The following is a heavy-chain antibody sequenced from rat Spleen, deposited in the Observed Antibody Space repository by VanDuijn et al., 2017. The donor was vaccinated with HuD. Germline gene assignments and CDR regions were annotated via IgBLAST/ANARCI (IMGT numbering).Heavy chain of an antibody. Sequence: VQLKESGPGLVQPSQTLSLTCTVSGFSLTSYHVHWVRQPPGNRLEWMGYINSAGSTIYNPPLESRISITRDTFKNQFFLQVNSGTSEDTATYYCARSDGTHYYLPFANWGQGTLVTVSS. V-gene: IGHV3-3*01. CDR3: ARSDGTHYYLPFAN. D-gene: IGHD1-12*02. CDR1: GFSLTSYHV. J-gene: IGHJ3*01. CDR2: INSAGST.